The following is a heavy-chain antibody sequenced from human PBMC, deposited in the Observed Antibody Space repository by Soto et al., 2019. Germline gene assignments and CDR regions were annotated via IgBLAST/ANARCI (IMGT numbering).Heavy chain of an antibody. CDR3: AKDMYSSSSAATFDY. Sequence: EVQLVESGGGLAQPGRSLRLSCAASGFIFGDYAMHWVRQAPGKGLEWVSGISWQSGSIRYADSVKGRFTISGDNAKNSLYLQMNSLRVEDTALYYCAKDMYSSSSAATFDYWGQGILVTVSS. J-gene: IGHJ4*02. CDR2: ISWQSGSI. D-gene: IGHD6-6*01. V-gene: IGHV3-9*01. CDR1: GFIFGDYA.